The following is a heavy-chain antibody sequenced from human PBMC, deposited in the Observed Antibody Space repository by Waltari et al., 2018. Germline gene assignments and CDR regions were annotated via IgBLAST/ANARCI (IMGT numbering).Heavy chain of an antibody. Sequence: EVQLVESGGGVVRRGGSLRLSCVGSGVIFEDYGIGWVRQAQGKGLGKGEEWSSHIYWSGETTGYGDFIQGRFTISRDNAKNSLYLEMNSLEAEDTALYYCARDLSPLGEASGRGAFGLWGQGTMVTVSS. CDR2: IYWSGETT. V-gene: IGHV3-20*04. J-gene: IGHJ3*01. D-gene: IGHD2-15*01. CDR1: GVIFEDYG. CDR3: ARDLSPLGEASGRGAFGL.